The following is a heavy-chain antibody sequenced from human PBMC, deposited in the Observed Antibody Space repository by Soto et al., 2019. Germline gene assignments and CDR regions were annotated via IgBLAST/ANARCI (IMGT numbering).Heavy chain of an antibody. CDR3: AREEYTNGWKKFWVY. CDR1: GFNFSDYY. V-gene: IGHV3-11*01. Sequence: GGSLRLSCAASGFNFSDYYMSWIRQAPGKGLEWVSFVSNSGSTIYYADSVKGRFTASRDNTKNSVFLQMNRLRAEDTAVYYCAREEYTNGWKKFWVYWGQGTPVTVSS. D-gene: IGHD2-8*01. CDR2: VSNSGSTI. J-gene: IGHJ4*02.